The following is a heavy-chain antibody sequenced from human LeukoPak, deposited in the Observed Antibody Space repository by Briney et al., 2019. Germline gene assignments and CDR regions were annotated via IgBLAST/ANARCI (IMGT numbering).Heavy chain of an antibody. D-gene: IGHD6-13*01. Sequence: GGSLRLSCAASGFTFDDYGMSWVRQAPGKGLEWVSGINWNGGSTGYADSVKGRFTISRDNAKNSLYLQMNSLRAEDTAVYYCARDHSSSWYEDYFDYWGQGTLVTVSS. V-gene: IGHV3-20*04. CDR3: ARDHSSSWYEDYFDY. J-gene: IGHJ4*02. CDR2: INWNGGST. CDR1: GFTFDDYG.